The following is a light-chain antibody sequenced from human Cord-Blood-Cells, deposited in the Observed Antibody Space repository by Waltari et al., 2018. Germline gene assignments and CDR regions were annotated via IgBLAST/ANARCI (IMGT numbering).Light chain of an antibody. V-gene: IGKV1-5*03. Sequence: DIQMTQSPPTLSASVGDRVTITCRASQSISSWLAWYQQKPGKAPKLLLYKASSLESGVPSRFSGSGSGTEFTLTISSLQPDDFATYYCQQYNSYSPYSFGQGTKPEIK. CDR3: QQYNSYSPYS. J-gene: IGKJ2*03. CDR1: QSISSW. CDR2: KAS.